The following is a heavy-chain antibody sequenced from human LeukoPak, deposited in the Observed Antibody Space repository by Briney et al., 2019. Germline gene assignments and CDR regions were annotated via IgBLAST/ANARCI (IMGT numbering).Heavy chain of an antibody. Sequence: GASVKVSCKASGYTFTSYDINWVRQATGQGLEWMGWLNPNSGNTGYAQKFQGRVTITRNTSISTAYMELSSLRSEDTAVYYCARGPRTYYYDRGGYFDYWGQGTLVTVSS. CDR1: GYTFTSYD. CDR2: LNPNSGNT. J-gene: IGHJ4*02. V-gene: IGHV1-8*03. CDR3: ARGPRTYYYDRGGYFDY. D-gene: IGHD3-22*01.